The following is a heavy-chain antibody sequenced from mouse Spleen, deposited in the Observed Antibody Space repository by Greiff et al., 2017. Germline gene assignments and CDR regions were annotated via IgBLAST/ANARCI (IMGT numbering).Heavy chain of an antibody. CDR1: GYTFTDYN. Sequence: EVQLQQSGPELVKPGASVKIPCKASGYTFTDYNMDWVKQSHGKSLEWIGDINPNNGGTIYNQKFKGKATLTVDKSSSTAYMELRSLTSEDTAVYYCARNYDGYYYWYFDVWGAGTTVTVSS. J-gene: IGHJ1*01. CDR2: INPNNGGT. CDR3: ARNYDGYYYWYFDV. D-gene: IGHD2-3*01. V-gene: IGHV1-18*01.